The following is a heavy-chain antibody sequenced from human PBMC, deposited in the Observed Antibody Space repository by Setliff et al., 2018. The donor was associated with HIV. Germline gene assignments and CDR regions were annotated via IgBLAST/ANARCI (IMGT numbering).Heavy chain of an antibody. Sequence: PSETLSLTCTVSGGSISSATHYWGWIRQPPGKGLAWIGSIFYSGSSHYNPSLKSRAIISVDTSKNQFSLRLSSVTAADTAVYYCARLHPGGYDPYYYNYYMDVWGRGTTVTV. D-gene: IGHD5-12*01. J-gene: IGHJ6*03. CDR1: GGSISSATHY. CDR2: IFYSGSS. CDR3: ARLHPGGYDPYYYNYYMDV. V-gene: IGHV4-39*01.